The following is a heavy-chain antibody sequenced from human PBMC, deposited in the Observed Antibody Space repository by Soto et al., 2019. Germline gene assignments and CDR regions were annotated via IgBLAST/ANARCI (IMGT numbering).Heavy chain of an antibody. D-gene: IGHD3-10*01. CDR1: GGSISSGGYY. J-gene: IGHJ6*03. V-gene: IGHV4-31*03. CDR3: ARNPHGSGLGDYYYYYMDV. CDR2: IYYSGST. Sequence: QVQLQESGPGLVKPSQTLSLTCTVSGGSISSGGYYWSWIRQHPGKGLEWIGYIYYSGSTYYNPSLKSRVTISVDTSKNQFSLKLSSVTAADTAVYYCARNPHGSGLGDYYYYYMDVWGKGTTVTVSS.